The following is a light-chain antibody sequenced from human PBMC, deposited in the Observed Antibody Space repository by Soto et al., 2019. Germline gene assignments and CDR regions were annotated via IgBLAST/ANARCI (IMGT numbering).Light chain of an antibody. J-gene: IGLJ3*02. V-gene: IGLV2-23*01. CDR2: EGS. Sequence: QSALTQPASVSGSPGQSITISCTGTSSDVGSSNLVSWYQQHPDKAPKLMIYEGSKRPSGVSDRFSGSKTGNTASLTISGLQAEDEGDYYCCSYAGSSTWVFGGGTKLTVL. CDR1: SSDVGSSNL. CDR3: CSYAGSSTWV.